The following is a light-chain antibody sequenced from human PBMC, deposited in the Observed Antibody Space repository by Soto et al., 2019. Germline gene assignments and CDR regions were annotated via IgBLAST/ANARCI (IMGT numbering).Light chain of an antibody. Sequence: QSVLTQPPSVSGAPGQRVTISCTGSSSSAGSVYNVHWYQQRPGTAPKLLIYDNTDRPSGVPDRFSGSKSGTSASLAITGLQAEDEAEYYCQSYDSGLGGYVIFGGGTKLTVL. CDR3: QSYDSGLGGYVI. CDR2: DNT. V-gene: IGLV1-40*01. CDR1: SSSAGSVYN. J-gene: IGLJ2*01.